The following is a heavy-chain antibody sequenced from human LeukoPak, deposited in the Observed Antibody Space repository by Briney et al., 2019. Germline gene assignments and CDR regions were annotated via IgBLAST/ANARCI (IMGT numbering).Heavy chain of an antibody. CDR3: ASSNWGFNY. CDR1: GGSISSSSYY. D-gene: IGHD7-27*01. Sequence: PSETLSLTCTVSGGSISSSSYYWGWIRQPPGKGLEWIGSIYYSGSTYYNPSLKSRVTISVDTSKNQFSLKLNSVTAADTAVYYCASSNWGFNYWGQGTLVTVSS. J-gene: IGHJ4*02. V-gene: IGHV4-39*01. CDR2: IYYSGST.